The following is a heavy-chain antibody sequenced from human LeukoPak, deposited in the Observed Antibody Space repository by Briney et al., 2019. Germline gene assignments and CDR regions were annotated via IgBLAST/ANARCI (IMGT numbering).Heavy chain of an antibody. CDR2: INPNSGGT. V-gene: IGHV1-2*02. D-gene: IGHD3-10*01. CDR1: GYTFTGYY. J-gene: IGHJ6*03. Sequence: ASVKVSCKASGYTFTGYYMHWVRQAPGQGLEWMGWINPNSGGTNYEQKFQGRVTMTRDTSISTAYMELSRLRSDDTAVYYCARGSGGSKRSYYMDVWGKGTTVTVSS. CDR3: ARGSGGSKRSYYMDV.